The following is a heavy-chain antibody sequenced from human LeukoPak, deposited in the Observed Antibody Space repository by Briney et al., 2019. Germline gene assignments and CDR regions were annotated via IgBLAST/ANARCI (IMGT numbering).Heavy chain of an antibody. D-gene: IGHD6-19*01. CDR3: ARSPSPYSSGWYFDY. CDR2: TYQRSKWYN. Sequence: SQTLSLTCAISGDSVSINSAAWNWIRQSPSRGLEWLGRTYQRSKWYNDYAVSVKSRITINPDISKNQFSLQLNSVTPEDTAVYYRARSPSPYSSGWYFDYWGQGTLVTVSS. V-gene: IGHV6-1*01. J-gene: IGHJ4*02. CDR1: GDSVSINSAA.